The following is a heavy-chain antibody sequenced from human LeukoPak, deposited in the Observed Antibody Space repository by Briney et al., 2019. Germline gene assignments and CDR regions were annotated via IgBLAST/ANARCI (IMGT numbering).Heavy chain of an antibody. CDR3: ARLYGSGSYYLGYYYYMDV. Sequence: SETLSLTCTVSGGSISSSSYYWGWVRQPPGKGLEWIGSIYHSGSTYYHPSRKIRANISVDTSKNQLSRTLSSVTAADTAVYYCARLYGSGSYYLGYYYYMDVWGKGTTVTVSS. V-gene: IGHV4-39*01. D-gene: IGHD3-10*01. CDR1: GGSISSSSYY. CDR2: IYHSGST. J-gene: IGHJ6*03.